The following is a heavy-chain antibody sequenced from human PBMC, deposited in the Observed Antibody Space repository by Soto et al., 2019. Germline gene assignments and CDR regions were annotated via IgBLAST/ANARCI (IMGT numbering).Heavy chain of an antibody. J-gene: IGHJ4*02. D-gene: IGHD3-16*01. Sequence: PGGSLRLSCAASGFTFSNYAMTWVRQGPGKGLEWVSGISGSGGRSYYADYVKGRFTISRDNSKSMLYLQMNSLRAEDTAVYYCAKAYFVWSSEQPYYFDYWGQGTLVTVSS. CDR3: AKAYFVWSSEQPYYFDY. CDR2: ISGSGGRS. V-gene: IGHV3-23*01. CDR1: GFTFSNYA.